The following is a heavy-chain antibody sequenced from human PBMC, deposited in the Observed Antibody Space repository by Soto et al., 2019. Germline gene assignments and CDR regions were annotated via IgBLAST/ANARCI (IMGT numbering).Heavy chain of an antibody. CDR1: GYTFTSYD. CDR3: ARGGYHKETGQYYYGMDV. Sequence: QVQLVQSGAEVKKPGASVKVSCKASGYTFTSYDINWVRQATGQGLEWMGWMNPNSGNTGYAQKFQGRVTMTRKTSISTTYMEMSRLRSEDTAVYYCARGGYHKETGQYYYGMDVWGQGTTVTVSS. CDR2: MNPNSGNT. D-gene: IGHD2-2*01. V-gene: IGHV1-8*01. J-gene: IGHJ6*02.